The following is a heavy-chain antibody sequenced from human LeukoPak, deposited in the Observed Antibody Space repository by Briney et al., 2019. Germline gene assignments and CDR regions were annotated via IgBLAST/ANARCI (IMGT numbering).Heavy chain of an antibody. CDR2: IYYSGST. CDR3: ARQLGYYDFWSGYYTGNYVDY. V-gene: IGHV4-39*01. J-gene: IGHJ4*02. D-gene: IGHD3-3*01. CDR1: GGSISSSSYY. Sequence: SETLSLTCTVSGGSISSSSYYWGWIRQPPGKGLEWIGSIYYSGSTYYNPSLKSRVTISVDTSKNQFSLKLSSVTAADTAVYYCARQLGYYDFWSGYYTGNYVDYWGQGTLVTVSS.